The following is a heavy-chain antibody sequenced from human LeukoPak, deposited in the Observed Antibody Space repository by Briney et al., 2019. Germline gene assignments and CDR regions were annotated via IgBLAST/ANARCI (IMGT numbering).Heavy chain of an antibody. Sequence: ASVKVSCKASGYTFTGYYMHWVRQAPGQGLEWMGWINPNSGGTNYAQKFQGRVTMTRDTSISTAYMELSRLRSDDTAVYYCAITAGRDGYSPFDYWGQGTLVTVSS. J-gene: IGHJ4*02. V-gene: IGHV1-2*02. CDR2: INPNSGGT. CDR3: AITAGRDGYSPFDY. D-gene: IGHD5-24*01. CDR1: GYTFTGYY.